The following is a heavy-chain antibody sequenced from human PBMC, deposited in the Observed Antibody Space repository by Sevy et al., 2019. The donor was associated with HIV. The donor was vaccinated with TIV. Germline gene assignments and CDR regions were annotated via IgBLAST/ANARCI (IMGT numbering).Heavy chain of an antibody. CDR1: GFTFSSYA. J-gene: IGHJ4*02. D-gene: IGHD5-12*01. CDR3: TKGIGYVDYFDY. Sequence: GGSLRLSCAASGFTFSSYAMSWVRQAPGKGLEWVSAISGSGGSTYYADSVKGRFTISRDNSKNTLYLQMNSLRAEDTAVYYCTKGIGYVDYFDYWGQGTLVTVSS. CDR2: ISGSGGST. V-gene: IGHV3-23*01.